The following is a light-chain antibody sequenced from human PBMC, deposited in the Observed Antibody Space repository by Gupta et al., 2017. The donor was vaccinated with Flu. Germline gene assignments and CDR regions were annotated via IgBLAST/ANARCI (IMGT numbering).Light chain of an antibody. V-gene: IGLV3-1*01. J-gene: IGLJ3*02. CDR1: KLGDKY. Sequence: ELTPPPSVSVSPGQTASITCSGDKLGDKYACWYQQKPGQSPVLVIHEDTKRPSGIPERFSGSNSGNTATLTISGAQAMDEADYYCQAWDSTTFWVFGGGTKLTVL. CDR2: EDT. CDR3: QAWDSTTFWV.